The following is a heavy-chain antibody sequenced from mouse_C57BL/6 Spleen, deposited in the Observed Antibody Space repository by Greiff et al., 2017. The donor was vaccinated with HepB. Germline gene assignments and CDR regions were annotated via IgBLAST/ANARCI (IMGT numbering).Heavy chain of an antibody. CDR2: INPSNGGT. V-gene: IGHV1-53*01. Sequence: VQLQQSGTELVKPGASVKLSCKASGYTFTSYWMHWVKQRPGQGLEWIGNINPSNGGTNYNEKFKSKATLTVDTSSSTAYMQLSSLTSDDAAVYYWARCNWDVSFDYWGQGTTLTVSS. CDR1: GYTFTSYW. J-gene: IGHJ2*01. CDR3: ARCNWDVSFDY. D-gene: IGHD4-1*01.